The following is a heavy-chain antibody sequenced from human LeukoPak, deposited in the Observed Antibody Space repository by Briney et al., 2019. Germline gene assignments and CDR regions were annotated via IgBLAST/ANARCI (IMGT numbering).Heavy chain of an antibody. J-gene: IGHJ6*02. D-gene: IGHD2-15*01. CDR2: ISSSSGYI. CDR3: ARVYNLGYCSGGSCYSYGMDV. Sequence: GGSLRLSCAASGFTFSSYSMNWVRQAPGKGLEWVSSISSSSGYIYYADSVKGRFTISRDNAKNSLYLQMNSLRAEDTAVYYCARVYNLGYCSGGSCYSYGMDVWGQGTTVTVSS. CDR1: GFTFSSYS. V-gene: IGHV3-21*01.